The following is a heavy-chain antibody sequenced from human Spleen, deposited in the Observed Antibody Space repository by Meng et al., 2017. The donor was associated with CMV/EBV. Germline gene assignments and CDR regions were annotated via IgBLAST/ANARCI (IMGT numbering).Heavy chain of an antibody. Sequence: GGSLRLSCAASGFTFANYGMNWVRQAPGKGLQWVSTVSGSGSTRYYVDSVEGRFTIFRDKSKNTLYLEMNSLRAEDTAVYFCAKGRPRAITGTSFDYWGQGTLVTVSS. CDR1: GFTFANYG. CDR2: VSGSGSTR. D-gene: IGHD1-7*01. J-gene: IGHJ4*02. CDR3: AKGRPRAITGTSFDY. V-gene: IGHV3-23*01.